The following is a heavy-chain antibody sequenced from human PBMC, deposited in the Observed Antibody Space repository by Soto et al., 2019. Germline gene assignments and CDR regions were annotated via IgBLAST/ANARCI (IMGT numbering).Heavy chain of an antibody. Sequence: QVQLVQSGAEVKKPGSSVKVSCKASGGTFRSYAFSWVRQAPGQGLEWMGGIIPIFGTVNYAQKFQGRVTLTADESTSTAYMELYSLRSEDTAVYYCARDGSSVRGDRGIGWLDPWGQGTLVTVSS. J-gene: IGHJ5*02. V-gene: IGHV1-69*01. CDR3: ARDGSSVRGDRGIGWLDP. CDR1: GGTFRSYA. D-gene: IGHD3-10*01. CDR2: IIPIFGTV.